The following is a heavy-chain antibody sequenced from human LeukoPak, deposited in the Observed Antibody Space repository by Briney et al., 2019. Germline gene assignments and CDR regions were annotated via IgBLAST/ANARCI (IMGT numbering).Heavy chain of an antibody. J-gene: IGHJ4*02. D-gene: IGHD3-22*01. CDR2: IYYSGST. CDR1: GGSISSGGYY. V-gene: IGHV4-31*03. Sequence: KPSETLSLTCTVSGGSISSGGYYWSWIRQHPGKGLEWIGYIYYSGSTYYNPSLKSRVTISVDTSKNQFSLKLSSVTAADTAVYYCASAAYYYDSSGQTGEYFDYWGQGTLVTVSS. CDR3: ASAAYYYDSSGQTGEYFDY.